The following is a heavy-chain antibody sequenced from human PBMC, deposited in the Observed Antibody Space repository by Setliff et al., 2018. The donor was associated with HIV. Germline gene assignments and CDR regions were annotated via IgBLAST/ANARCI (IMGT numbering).Heavy chain of an antibody. CDR3: ARDDVGYCSGGSCYHLFDTFDI. Sequence: ASVKVSCKASGYSFTNYGISWVRQAPGQGLEWMGWISSYNDNTNYALNLQGRVTMTTDTSTSTAYMELRSLRSDDTAVYYCARDDVGYCSGGSCYHLFDTFDIWGQGTVITVSS. D-gene: IGHD2-15*01. J-gene: IGHJ3*02. V-gene: IGHV1-18*01. CDR1: GYSFTNYG. CDR2: ISSYNDNT.